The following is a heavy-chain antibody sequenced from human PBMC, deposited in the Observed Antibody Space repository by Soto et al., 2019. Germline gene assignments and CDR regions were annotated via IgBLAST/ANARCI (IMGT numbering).Heavy chain of an antibody. V-gene: IGHV4-30-2*01. CDR2: IYHSGST. D-gene: IGHD4-17*01. J-gene: IGHJ4*02. CDR1: DGSISSGGYS. Sequence: QLQLQESGSGLVKPSQTLSLTCAVSDGSISSGGYSWSWIRQPPGKGLEWIGYIYHSGSTYYNPSLKSRVTISVDRSKNQFSLKLSSVTAADTAVYYCARGSMTTVTFDYWGQGTLVTVSS. CDR3: ARGSMTTVTFDY.